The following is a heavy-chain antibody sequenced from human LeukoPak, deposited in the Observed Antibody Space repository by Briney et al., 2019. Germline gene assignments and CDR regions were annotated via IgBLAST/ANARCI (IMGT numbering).Heavy chain of an antibody. CDR3: ARDLSSGFSYYYMDV. Sequence: PSETLSLTCTVSGGSISSSSYYWGWIRQPPGKGLEWIGSIYYSGSTYYNPSLKSRVTISVDTSKNHFSLKLSSVTAADTAVYYCARDLSSGFSYYYMDVWGKGTTVTVSS. CDR2: IYYSGST. CDR1: GGSISSSSYY. J-gene: IGHJ6*03. V-gene: IGHV4-39*07. D-gene: IGHD5-18*01.